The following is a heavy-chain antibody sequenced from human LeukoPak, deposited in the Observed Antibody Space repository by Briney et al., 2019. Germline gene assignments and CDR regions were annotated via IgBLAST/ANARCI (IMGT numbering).Heavy chain of an antibody. V-gene: IGHV3-30*18. CDR2: ISYDGSNK. D-gene: IGHD6-13*01. Sequence: GGSLRLSCAASGFTFSSYGMHWVRQAPGKGLEWVAVISYDGSNKYYADSVKGRFTISRDNSKNTPYLQMNSLRAEDTAVYYCAKMSSSIAAAGRDYWGQGTLVTVSS. J-gene: IGHJ4*02. CDR3: AKMSSSIAAAGRDY. CDR1: GFTFSSYG.